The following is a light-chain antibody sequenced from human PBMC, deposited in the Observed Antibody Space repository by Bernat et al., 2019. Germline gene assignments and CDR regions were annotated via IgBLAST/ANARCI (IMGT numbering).Light chain of an antibody. Sequence: DIQMTQSPSSLSASAGDRVSISCQASQNISKYLNWYQQKAGKAPKVLIYDASNLDTVVPSRFSGSGSVTLFTLTINNLQPEDSATYYCQQYDNLPTFTFGPGTKV. CDR1: QNISKY. J-gene: IGKJ3*01. V-gene: IGKV1-33*01. CDR2: DAS. CDR3: QQYDNLPTFT.